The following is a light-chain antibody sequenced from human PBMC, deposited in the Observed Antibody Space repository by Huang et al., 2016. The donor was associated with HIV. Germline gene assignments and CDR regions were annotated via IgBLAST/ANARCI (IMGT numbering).Light chain of an antibody. Sequence: IVLTQSPGTLSVSPGERAALSCRASQSISRSYFVWYQQKPGQAPRLLIYGASSMATGIPDRFSGSGSGRDFTLTISRLEPEDFAVYFCQQYHSSPVTFGQGTRLEIK. CDR3: QQYHSSPVT. J-gene: IGKJ5*01. CDR2: GAS. CDR1: QSISRSY. V-gene: IGKV3-20*01.